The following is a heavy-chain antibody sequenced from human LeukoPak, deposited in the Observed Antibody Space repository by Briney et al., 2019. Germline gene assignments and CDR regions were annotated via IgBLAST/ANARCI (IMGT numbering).Heavy chain of an antibody. J-gene: IGHJ4*02. CDR3: VRGGGYSYGSFDY. D-gene: IGHD5-18*01. V-gene: IGHV3-7*01. Sequence: GGALRLSCAASGFTFSSYWMSWVRQAPGEGLEWVANIKQDGSEKYYVDSVKGRFTISRDNAKNSLYLQMNSLRAEDTAVYYCVRGGGYSYGSFDYWGQGTLVTVSS. CDR1: GFTFSSYW. CDR2: IKQDGSEK.